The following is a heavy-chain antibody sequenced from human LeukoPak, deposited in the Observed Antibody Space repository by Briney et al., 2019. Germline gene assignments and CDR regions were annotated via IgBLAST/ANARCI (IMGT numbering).Heavy chain of an antibody. J-gene: IGHJ6*03. D-gene: IGHD2-2*01. Sequence: ETLSLTCTVSGGSISSYYWSWIRQPAGKGLEWIGRIYTSGSTNYNPSLKSRVTMSVDTSKNQFSLKLSSVTAADTAAYYCARSTYCSSTSCYADHYYYYYMDVWGKGTTVTVSS. CDR1: GGSISSYY. CDR2: IYTSGST. V-gene: IGHV4-4*07. CDR3: ARSTYCSSTSCYADHYYYYYMDV.